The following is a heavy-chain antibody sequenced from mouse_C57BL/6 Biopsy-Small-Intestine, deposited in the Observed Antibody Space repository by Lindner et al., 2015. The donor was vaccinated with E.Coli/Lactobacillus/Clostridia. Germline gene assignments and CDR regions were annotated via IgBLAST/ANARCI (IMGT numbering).Heavy chain of an antibody. J-gene: IGHJ4*01. CDR2: ISPYNGDT. Sequence: SVKVSCKASGYTFTSYFVTWLRQAPGQGLEWMGWISPYNGDTNYAQRFQGRVTTTTDTSTSTAFMELRSVTSDDTGIYFCARSGPPTGTSDSWGQGTLVTVSS. CDR1: GYTFTSYF. CDR3: ARSGPPTGTSDS. V-gene: IGHV1-84*02. D-gene: IGHD1-3*01.